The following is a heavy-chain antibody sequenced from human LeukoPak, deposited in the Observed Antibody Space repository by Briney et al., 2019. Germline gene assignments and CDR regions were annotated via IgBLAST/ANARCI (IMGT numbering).Heavy chain of an antibody. Sequence: GGSLRISCKGSGSRFTSYWISWVRQMPGKGLEWMGRIDPSDSYTNYSPSFQGHVTISADKSISTAYLQWSSLKASDTAMYYCARHTFGGIVAIDYWGQGTLVTVSS. CDR3: ARHTFGGIVAIDY. J-gene: IGHJ4*02. V-gene: IGHV5-10-1*01. CDR2: IDPSDSYT. CDR1: GSRFTSYW. D-gene: IGHD5-12*01.